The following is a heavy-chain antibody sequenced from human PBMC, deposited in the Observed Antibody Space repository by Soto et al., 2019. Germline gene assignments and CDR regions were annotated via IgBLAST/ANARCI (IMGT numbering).Heavy chain of an antibody. J-gene: IGHJ4*02. CDR3: AHRERSGYLNY. CDR2: IYWDDDK. Sequence: QITLKESGPTLVKPTQTLTLTCTFSGFSLSTSGLAVAWIRQPPGKALECLALIYWDDDKRYSPSLQSRLTITKDTSKNQVVLMVTNMDPVDTATYYCAHRERSGYLNYWGQGTLVTVSS. V-gene: IGHV2-5*02. D-gene: IGHD3-22*01. CDR1: GFSLSTSGLA.